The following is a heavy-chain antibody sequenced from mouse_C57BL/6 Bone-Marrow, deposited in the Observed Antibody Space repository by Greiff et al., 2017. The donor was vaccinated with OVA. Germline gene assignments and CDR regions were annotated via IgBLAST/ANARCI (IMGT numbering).Heavy chain of an antibody. D-gene: IGHD2-1*01. CDR3: ARALYGNYQVDY. Sequence: EVKVVESGGGLVKPGGSLKLSCAASGFTFSSYAMSWVRQTPEKRLEWVATISDGGSYTYYPDNVKGRFTISRDNAKNNLYLQMSHPKSEDTAMYYCARALYGNYQVDYWGQGTTLTVSS. CDR2: ISDGGSYT. V-gene: IGHV5-4*03. J-gene: IGHJ2*01. CDR1: GFTFSSYA.